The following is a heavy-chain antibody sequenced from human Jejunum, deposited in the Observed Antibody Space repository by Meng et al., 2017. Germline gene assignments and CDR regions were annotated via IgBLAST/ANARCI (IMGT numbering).Heavy chain of an antibody. D-gene: IGHD1-26*01. J-gene: IGHJ1*01. CDR3: TTDRVEATLLQFQH. V-gene: IGHV3-15*01. Sequence: GGSLRLSCAASGFTFSDAWMSWVRQAPGKGLAWVGRIKSNIDGGTIDYAAPVKGRFTISRDDSENTLYLAMNSLKTEDTAVYYCTTDRVEATLLQFQHWGQGTLVTVSS. CDR1: GFTFSDAW. CDR2: IKSNIDGGTI.